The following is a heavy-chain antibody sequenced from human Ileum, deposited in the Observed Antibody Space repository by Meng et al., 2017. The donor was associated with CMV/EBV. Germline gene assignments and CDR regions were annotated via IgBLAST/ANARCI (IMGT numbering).Heavy chain of an antibody. V-gene: IGHV3-15*01. CDR1: GFTFSNAW. J-gene: IGHJ4*01. CDR2: IKSKTDGGTT. Sequence: GESLKISCAASGFTFSNAWMSWVRQAPGKGLEWVGRIKSKTDGGTTDYAAPVKGRFTISRDDSKNTLYLQMNSLKTEDTAVYYCTTDLGYCSSTSCYTAIDYWGHGTLVTVSS. CDR3: TTDLGYCSSTSCYTAIDY. D-gene: IGHD2-2*02.